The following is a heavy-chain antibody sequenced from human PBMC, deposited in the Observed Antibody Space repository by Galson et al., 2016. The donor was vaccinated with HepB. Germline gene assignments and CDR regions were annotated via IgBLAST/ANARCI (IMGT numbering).Heavy chain of an antibody. D-gene: IGHD2-15*01. CDR1: GGSLIDYY. CDR3: ARLGLYCTGGSCYFGDY. V-gene: IGHV4-34*01. Sequence: SETLSLTCAVYGGSLIDYYWSWVRQPPGKGLEWIGEINHGGYTKNNPSLKSRVTMSVDTSKNQFSLQLSSVTAADTAVYYCARLGLYCTGGSCYFGDYWGQGNLVTVAS. J-gene: IGHJ4*02. CDR2: INHGGYT.